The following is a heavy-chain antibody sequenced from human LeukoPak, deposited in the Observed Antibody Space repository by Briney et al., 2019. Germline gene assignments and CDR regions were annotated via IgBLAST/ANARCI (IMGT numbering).Heavy chain of an antibody. V-gene: IGHV1-3*01. CDR2: INAGNGNT. CDR3: ARDLGDYVWRSYRLYGMDV. CDR1: GYTFTSYA. D-gene: IGHD3-16*02. J-gene: IGHJ6*02. Sequence: ASVKVSCKASGYTFTSYAMHWVRQAPGQRLEWMGWINAGNGNTKYSQKFQGRVTITRDTSASTAYMELSSLRSEDTAVYYCARDLGDYVWRSYRLYGMDVWGQGTTVTVSS.